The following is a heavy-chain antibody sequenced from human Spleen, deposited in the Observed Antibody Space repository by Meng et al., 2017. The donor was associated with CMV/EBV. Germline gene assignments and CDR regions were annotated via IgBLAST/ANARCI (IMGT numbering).Heavy chain of an antibody. J-gene: IGHJ5*02. V-gene: IGHV2-70D*14. D-gene: IGHD5-18*01. CDR1: GFSLSTSGMR. Sequence: SGPTLVKPTQTLTLTCSSSGFSLSTSGMRVNWIRQPPGKALEWLARIDWDDDKIHSTSLKTRRTISKDTSKNQVVLTMTNMDPVDTATYYCAHRPGYSYGYETPKGWFDPWGQGTLVTVSS. CDR3: AHRPGYSYGYETPKGWFDP. CDR2: IDWDDDK.